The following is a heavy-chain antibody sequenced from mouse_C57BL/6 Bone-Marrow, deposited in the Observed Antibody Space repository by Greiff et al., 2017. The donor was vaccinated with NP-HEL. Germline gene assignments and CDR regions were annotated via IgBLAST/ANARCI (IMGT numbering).Heavy chain of an antibody. J-gene: IGHJ1*03. CDR1: GYAFTNYL. D-gene: IGHD1-1*01. Sequence: LVESGAELVRPGTSVKVSCKASGYAFTNYLIEWVKQRPGQGLEWIGVINPGSGGTNYNEKFKGKATLTADKSSSTAYMQLSSLTSEDSAVYFCAGSSHWYFDVWGTGTTVTVSS. CDR3: AGSSHWYFDV. CDR2: INPGSGGT. V-gene: IGHV1-54*01.